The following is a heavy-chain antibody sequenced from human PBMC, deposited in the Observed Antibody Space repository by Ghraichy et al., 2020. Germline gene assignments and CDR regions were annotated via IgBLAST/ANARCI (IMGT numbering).Heavy chain of an antibody. V-gene: IGHV3-48*02. CDR2: ISSSSSTI. Sequence: AALRLSCAASGFTFSSYSMSWVRQAPGKGLEWVSYISSSSSTIYYADSVKGRFTISRDNAKNSLHLQMNSLRDEDTAVYYRARPNREYYDFWSGYYRNWGQGTLVTVSS. J-gene: IGHJ4*02. CDR1: GFTFSSYS. D-gene: IGHD3-3*01. CDR3: ARPNREYYDFWSGYYRN.